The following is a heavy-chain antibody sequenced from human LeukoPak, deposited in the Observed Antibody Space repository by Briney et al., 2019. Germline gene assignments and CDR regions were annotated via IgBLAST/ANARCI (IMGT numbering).Heavy chain of an antibody. V-gene: IGHV4-59*08. D-gene: IGHD4-17*01. CDR1: GGSISSYY. CDR2: IYYSGST. CDR3: ARLVPKGLTTVTTWGAFDI. J-gene: IGHJ3*02. Sequence: PSETLSLTCTVSGGSISSYYWSWIRQPPGKGLEWIGYIYYSGSTNYNPSLKSRVTISVDTSKNQFSLKLSPVTAADTAVYYCARLVPKGLTTVTTWGAFDIWGQGTMVTLYS.